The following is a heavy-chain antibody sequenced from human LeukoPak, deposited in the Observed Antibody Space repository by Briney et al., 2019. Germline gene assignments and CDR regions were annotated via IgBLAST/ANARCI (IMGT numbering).Heavy chain of an antibody. J-gene: IGHJ4*02. CDR3: AREDAGRSMSSHRGKGPYDY. CDR2: IKQDGSEK. D-gene: IGHD2/OR15-2a*01. CDR1: GFTFSSYW. Sequence: GGSLRLSCAASGFTFSSYWMSWVRQAPGKGLEWVANIKQDGSEKYYVDSVKGRFTISRDNAKNSLYLQMNSLRAEGTAVYYCAREDAGRSMSSHRGKGPYDYWGQGTLVTVSS. V-gene: IGHV3-7*03.